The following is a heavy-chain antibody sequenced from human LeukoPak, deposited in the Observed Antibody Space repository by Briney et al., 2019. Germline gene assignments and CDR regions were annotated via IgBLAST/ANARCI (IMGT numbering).Heavy chain of an antibody. CDR3: AAPLGWDPDDY. CDR1: GFNVKSYA. J-gene: IGHJ4*02. CDR2: ISASGGRV. V-gene: IGHV3-23*01. Sequence: GGSLRLSCAASGFNVKSYAMRWVRQAPGKGLEWVSTISASGGRVDYADSVKGRFTISRDNSKNTLFLQMTNLRVGDTAVYYCAAPLGWDPDDYWGQGTLVTVSS. D-gene: IGHD1-26*01.